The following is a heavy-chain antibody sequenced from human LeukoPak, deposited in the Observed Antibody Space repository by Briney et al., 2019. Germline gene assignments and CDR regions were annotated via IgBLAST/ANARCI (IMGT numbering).Heavy chain of an antibody. J-gene: IGHJ4*01. V-gene: IGHV3-33*01. CDR2: IWYDGSNK. CDR1: GFTFSSYG. CDR3: VRDGGEYSDSSGGASAPTLYY. D-gene: IGHD3-22*01. Sequence: GGSLRLSCAASGFTFSSYGMHWVRQAPGKGLEWVSVIWYDGSNKYYVDSVRGRFTISRDNSKNTVHLQMNTLRAEDTAVYYCVRDGGEYSDSSGGASAPTLYY.